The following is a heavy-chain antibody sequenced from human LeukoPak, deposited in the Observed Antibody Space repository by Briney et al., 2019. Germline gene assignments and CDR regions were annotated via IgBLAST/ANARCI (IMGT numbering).Heavy chain of an antibody. CDR3: ARNPLRNAILRLGELSLRYFDY. J-gene: IGHJ4*02. CDR2: IIPILGIA. D-gene: IGHD3-16*02. CDR1: GDTFSSYT. Sequence: SVKVSCKASGDTFSSYTISCVRQAPGQGLEYMRRIIPILGIANYAQKLQGRVTITADKSPSTPYMELSSLRSEDTAVYYCARNPLRNAILRLGELSLRYFDYWGQGTLVTVSS. V-gene: IGHV1-69*02.